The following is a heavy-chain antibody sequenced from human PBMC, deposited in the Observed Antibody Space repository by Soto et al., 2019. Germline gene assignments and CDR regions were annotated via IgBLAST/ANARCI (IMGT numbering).Heavy chain of an antibody. J-gene: IGHJ6*02. V-gene: IGHV4-59*01. CDR1: GDSMMSSY. D-gene: IGHD5-12*01. CDR3: ARDRGYSGYDPSYSYDGMDV. CDR2: MHYSGSR. Sequence: KPSETLSLTCTVSGDSMMSSYLILSPQPPGEVLRWIGYMHYSGSRKYTPSLKTRVTISVDTSKNQFSLNLSSVTAADTAVYYCARDRGYSGYDPSYSYDGMDVWGHGTTVTVSS.